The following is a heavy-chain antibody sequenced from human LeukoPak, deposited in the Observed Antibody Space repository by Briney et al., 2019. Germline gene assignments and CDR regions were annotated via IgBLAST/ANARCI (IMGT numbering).Heavy chain of an antibody. CDR3: ARRAGAYSHPYDY. Sequence: GGSLRLSCAASGFTFSSYSMNWVRQAPGKGLEWVSFIYSDNTHYSDSVKGRFTISRDNSKNTLYLQMNSLRAEDTAVYYCARRAGAYSHPYDYWGQGALVTVSS. V-gene: IGHV3-53*01. CDR1: GFTFSSYS. CDR2: IYSDNT. J-gene: IGHJ4*02. D-gene: IGHD4/OR15-4a*01.